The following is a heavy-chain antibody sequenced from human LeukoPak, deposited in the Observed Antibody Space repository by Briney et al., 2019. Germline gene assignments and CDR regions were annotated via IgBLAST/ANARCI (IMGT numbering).Heavy chain of an antibody. CDR3: ARDRPVSYDSSGYQDAFDI. J-gene: IGHJ3*02. D-gene: IGHD3-22*01. CDR2: LSAYNGNT. Sequence: ASVKVSCKASGYTFTSYGISWVRQAPGQGLEWMGWLSAYNGNTNYAQKLQGRVTMTTDTSTSTAYMELRSLRSDDTAVYYCARDRPVSYDSSGYQDAFDIWGQGTMVTVSS. CDR1: GYTFTSYG. V-gene: IGHV1-18*01.